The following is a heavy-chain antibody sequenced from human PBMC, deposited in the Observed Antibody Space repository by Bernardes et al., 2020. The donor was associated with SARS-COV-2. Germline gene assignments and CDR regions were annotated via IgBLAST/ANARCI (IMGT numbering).Heavy chain of an antibody. Sequence: GSLRLSCAGSGFTFSSYSMNWVRQAPGKGLEWISYISRGTTTIYYADSVKGRFTISRDDAKNSLFLQMHSLRAEDTAVYYCARGPYCPGGICTFYGMDVWGQGTTVTVSS. CDR1: GFTFSSYS. J-gene: IGHJ6*02. V-gene: IGHV3-48*01. CDR3: ARGPYCPGGICTFYGMDV. D-gene: IGHD2-8*02. CDR2: ISRGTTTI.